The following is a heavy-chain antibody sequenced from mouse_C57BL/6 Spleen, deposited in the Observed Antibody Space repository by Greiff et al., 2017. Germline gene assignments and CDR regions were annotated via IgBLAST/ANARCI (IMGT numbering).Heavy chain of an antibody. J-gene: IGHJ4*01. D-gene: IGHD1-1*01. Sequence: VQLQQSGPELVKPGASVKIPCKASGYTFTDYNMDWVKQSHGKSLEWIGDINPNNGGTIYNQKFKGKATWSVDKSSSTAYMELRSLTSEDTAVYYCARRGYGSFYAMDYWGQGTSVTVSS. CDR2: INPNNGGT. V-gene: IGHV1-18*01. CDR1: GYTFTDYN. CDR3: ARRGYGSFYAMDY.